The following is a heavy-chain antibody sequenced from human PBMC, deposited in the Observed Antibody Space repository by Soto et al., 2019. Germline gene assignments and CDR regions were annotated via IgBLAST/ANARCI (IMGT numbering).Heavy chain of an antibody. CDR1: GFTFSSYG. CDR3: ANVFGGGSPGGMDA. D-gene: IGHD2-15*01. Sequence: PGGSLRLSCAASGFTFSSYGMHWVRQAPGKGLEWVAVISYGGSNKYYADSVKGRFTISRDNSKNTLYLQMNSLRAEDTAVYYCANVFGGGSPGGMDARGQGATVTVS. V-gene: IGHV3-30*18. CDR2: ISYGGSNK. J-gene: IGHJ6*02.